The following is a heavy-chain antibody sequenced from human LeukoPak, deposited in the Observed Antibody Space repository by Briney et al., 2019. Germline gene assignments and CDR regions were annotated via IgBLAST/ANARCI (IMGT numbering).Heavy chain of an antibody. J-gene: IGHJ4*02. V-gene: IGHV3-43*02. CDR1: GVTFDDYA. Sequence: GGSLRLSCAASGVTFDDYAMHWVRQAPGKGLEWVSLISGDGGSTYYADSVKGRFTISRDNSKNSLYLQMNSLRTEDTALCYCAKDAVAGTADYWGQGTLVTVSS. CDR2: ISGDGGST. CDR3: AKDAVAGTADY. D-gene: IGHD6-19*01.